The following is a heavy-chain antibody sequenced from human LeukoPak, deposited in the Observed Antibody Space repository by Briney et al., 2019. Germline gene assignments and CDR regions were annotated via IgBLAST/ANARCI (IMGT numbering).Heavy chain of an antibody. D-gene: IGHD3-22*01. CDR2: IYYSGST. CDR3: ARVVDRYYFDY. CDR1: GGSISSGGYY. V-gene: IGHV4-31*03. J-gene: IGHJ4*02. Sequence: PSETLSLTCTVSGGSISSGGYYWSWIRQHPGKGLEWIGYIYYSGSTHYNPSLKSRVTISVDTSKNQFSLKLSSVTAADTAVYYCARVVDRYYFDYWGQGTLVTVSS.